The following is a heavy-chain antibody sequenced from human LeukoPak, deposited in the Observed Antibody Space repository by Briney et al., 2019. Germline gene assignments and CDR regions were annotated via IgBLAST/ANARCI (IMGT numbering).Heavy chain of an antibody. CDR2: LYSGGTT. V-gene: IGHV3-66*01. CDR3: ARVFGHPN. CDR1: GFSVSNNY. J-gene: IGHJ4*02. Sequence: GGSLRLSCAASGFSVSNNYMNWVRQAPGKGLEWVSVLYSGGTTYYADSVKGRFTISRDNSKNTLFLQMNSLRVEDTAVYYCARVFGHPNWGQGTLVTVSS. D-gene: IGHD3-16*01.